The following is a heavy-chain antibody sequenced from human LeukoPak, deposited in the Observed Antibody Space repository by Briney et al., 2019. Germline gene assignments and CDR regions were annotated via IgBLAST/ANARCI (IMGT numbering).Heavy chain of an antibody. Sequence: RTSETLSLTCTVSGGSISSYYWSWIRQPPGKGLEWIGYIYYSGSTNYNPSLKSRVTISVDTSKNQFSLKLSSVTAADTAVYYCARGEMATSFDYWGQGTLVTVSS. V-gene: IGHV4-59*01. CDR3: ARGEMATSFDY. CDR1: GGSISSYY. J-gene: IGHJ4*02. CDR2: IYYSGST. D-gene: IGHD5-24*01.